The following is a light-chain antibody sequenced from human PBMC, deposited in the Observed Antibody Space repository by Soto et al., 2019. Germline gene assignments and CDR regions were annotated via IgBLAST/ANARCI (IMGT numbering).Light chain of an antibody. J-gene: IGKJ5*01. Sequence: EIGLTQSPATLSVSPGERATLSCRASQSLSSNLAWYQQNPGQAPRLLIYGASTRATGIPARFSGSGSGTEFTPTISSLQSEDFAVYYCQQYNNWPRTFGQGTRLENK. CDR1: QSLSSN. CDR2: GAS. V-gene: IGKV3-15*01. CDR3: QQYNNWPRT.